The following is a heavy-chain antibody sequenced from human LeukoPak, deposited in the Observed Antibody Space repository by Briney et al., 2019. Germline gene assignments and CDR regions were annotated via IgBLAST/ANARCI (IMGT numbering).Heavy chain of an antibody. Sequence: QAGGSLRLSCAASGFTFSSYGMHWVRQAPGKGLEWVAVIWYDGSNKYYADSVKGRFTISRDNSKNTLYLQMNSLRAEDTAVYYCARDPSLWFGTREGMDVWGQGTTVTVSS. D-gene: IGHD3-10*01. V-gene: IGHV3-33*08. CDR3: ARDPSLWFGTREGMDV. CDR2: IWYDGSNK. J-gene: IGHJ6*02. CDR1: GFTFSSYG.